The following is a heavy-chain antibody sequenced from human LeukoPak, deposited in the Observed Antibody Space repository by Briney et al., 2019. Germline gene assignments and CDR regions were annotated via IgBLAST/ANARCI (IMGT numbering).Heavy chain of an antibody. CDR3: ASLSSWYGDYYYYYMDV. CDR2: IYYSGST. CDR1: GGSISSSSYY. D-gene: IGHD6-13*01. V-gene: IGHV4-39*01. J-gene: IGHJ6*03. Sequence: PSETLSLTCTVSGGSISSSSYYWGWIRQPPGKGLEWIGSIYYSGSTYYNPSLKSRVTISVDTSKNQFSLKLSSVTAADTAVYYCASLSSWYGDYYYYYMDVWGKGTTVTVSS.